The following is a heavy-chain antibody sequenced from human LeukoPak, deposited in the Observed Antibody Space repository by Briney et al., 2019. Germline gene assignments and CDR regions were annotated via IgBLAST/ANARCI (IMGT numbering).Heavy chain of an antibody. CDR1: GGSIGSYY. Sequence: SEALSLTCTVSGGSIGSYYWSWIRQPAGKGLEWIGRIYTSGSTNYNPSLKSRVTMSVDTSKNQFSLKLSSVTAADTAVYYCARDRFLSSDYYDSSGYSEPMPSDYYYVDVWGKGTTVTVSS. V-gene: IGHV4-4*07. D-gene: IGHD3-22*01. CDR3: ARDRFLSSDYYDSSGYSEPMPSDYYYVDV. CDR2: IYTSGST. J-gene: IGHJ6*03.